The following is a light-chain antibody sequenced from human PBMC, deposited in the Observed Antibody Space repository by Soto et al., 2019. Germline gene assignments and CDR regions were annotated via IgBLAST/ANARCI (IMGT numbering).Light chain of an antibody. Sequence: EIVFTQSPGTLSLSPGESATLSCTXSQSVSNNYLAWYQQKPGQAPRLLISDASARATGIPARCSGSWSGTECTLTVSSLQSEDVAVYYCQQYYDWPITLGQGTRLEI. CDR2: DAS. J-gene: IGKJ5*01. V-gene: IGKV3-15*01. CDR3: QQYYDWPIT. CDR1: QSVSNN.